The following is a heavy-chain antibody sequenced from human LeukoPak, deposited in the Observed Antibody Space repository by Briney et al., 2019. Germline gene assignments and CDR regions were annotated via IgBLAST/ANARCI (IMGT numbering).Heavy chain of an antibody. Sequence: GASVKVSCKASGYTFTSYGISWVRQAPGQGLEWMGWINPNSGGTNYAQKFQGRVTMTRDTSISTAYMELSRLRSDDTAVYYCARDVHPSPYYYDSSGYSSDAFDIWGQGTMVTVSS. CDR1: GYTFTSYG. D-gene: IGHD3-22*01. V-gene: IGHV1-2*02. J-gene: IGHJ3*02. CDR3: ARDVHPSPYYYDSSGYSSDAFDI. CDR2: INPNSGGT.